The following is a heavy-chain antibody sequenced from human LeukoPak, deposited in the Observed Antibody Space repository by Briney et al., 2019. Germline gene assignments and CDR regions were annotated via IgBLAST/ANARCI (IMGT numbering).Heavy chain of an antibody. CDR1: GFTFSSYA. CDR3: AKGTGDYGMDV. CDR2: ISDSGGST. V-gene: IGHV3-23*01. D-gene: IGHD1-1*01. J-gene: IGHJ6*02. Sequence: GGSLRLSCAASGFTFSSYALSWVRQAPGKGLEWVSGISDSGGSTYYADSVKGRFTISRDNSKNTVYLQMNSLRAEDTAIYFCAKGTGDYGMDVWGQGTTVTVSS.